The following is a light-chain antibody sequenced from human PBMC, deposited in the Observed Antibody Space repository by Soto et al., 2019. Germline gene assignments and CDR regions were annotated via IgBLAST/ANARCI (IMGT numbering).Light chain of an antibody. Sequence: QPVLTQSCSASASLGSSVKLTCSLSSGHSTYIIAWHQQQPGKAPRYLMNLEASGSYNKGSGVPDRFSGSSSGADRYLTISNLQSEDKADYYCETWDSNTRVFGGGTKVTVL. V-gene: IGLV4-60*03. CDR2: LEASGSY. CDR3: ETWDSNTRV. CDR1: SGHSTYI. J-gene: IGLJ3*02.